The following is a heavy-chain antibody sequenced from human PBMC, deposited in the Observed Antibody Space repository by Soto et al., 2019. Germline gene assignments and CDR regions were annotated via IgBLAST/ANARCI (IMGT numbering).Heavy chain of an antibody. CDR2: ISYDGSNK. J-gene: IGHJ4*02. CDR1: GFTFSSYG. V-gene: IGHV3-30*03. D-gene: IGHD6-6*01. CDR3: ARDEYSSSSDGY. Sequence: QVQLVESGGGVVQPGRSLRLSCAASGFTFSSYGMHWVRQAPGKGLEWVAVISYDGSNKYYADSVKGRFTISRDNSKNTLYLQMNSLRAEDTAVYYCARDEYSSSSDGYWGQGTLVTVSS.